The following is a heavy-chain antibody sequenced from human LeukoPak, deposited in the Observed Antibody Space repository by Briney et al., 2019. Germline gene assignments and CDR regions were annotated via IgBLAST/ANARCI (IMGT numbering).Heavy chain of an antibody. J-gene: IGHJ6*04. CDR1: GFTFSSYS. CDR2: ISSSGSTI. CDR3: AELGITMIGGV. Sequence: GGSLRLSCEASGFTFSSYSMNWVRQAPGKGLEWVSYISSSGSTIYYADSVKGRFTISRDNAKNSLYLQMNSLRAEDTAVYYCAELGITMIGGVWGKGTTVTVSS. D-gene: IGHD3-10*02. V-gene: IGHV3-48*03.